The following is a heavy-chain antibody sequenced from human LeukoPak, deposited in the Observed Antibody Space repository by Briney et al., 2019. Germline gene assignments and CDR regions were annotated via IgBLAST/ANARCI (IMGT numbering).Heavy chain of an antibody. D-gene: IGHD5-12*01. CDR3: AKDQTVATTSNFDY. J-gene: IGHJ4*02. CDR2: ISGSGGST. V-gene: IGHV3-23*01. Sequence: PGGSLRLSCAASVFTFSSYAMSWVRQAPGKGLEWVSAISGSGGSTYYADSVKGRFTISRDNSKNTLYLQMNSLRADDTAVYYCAKDQTVATTSNFDYCGQGTLVTVSS. CDR1: VFTFSSYA.